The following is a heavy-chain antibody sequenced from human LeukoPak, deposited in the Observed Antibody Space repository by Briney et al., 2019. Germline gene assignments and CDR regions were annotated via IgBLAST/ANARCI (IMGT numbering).Heavy chain of an antibody. CDR3: ARGSGTPELYYYYYYMDV. Sequence: ASVKVSCKASGYTFTSYYMHWVRQAPGQGLEWMGIINPSGGSTIYAQKFQGRVTMTRDTSTSTVYMELSSLRSEDTAVYYCARGSGTPELYYYYYYMDVWGKGTTVTVSS. V-gene: IGHV1-46*01. D-gene: IGHD1-1*01. J-gene: IGHJ6*03. CDR2: INPSGGST. CDR1: GYTFTSYY.